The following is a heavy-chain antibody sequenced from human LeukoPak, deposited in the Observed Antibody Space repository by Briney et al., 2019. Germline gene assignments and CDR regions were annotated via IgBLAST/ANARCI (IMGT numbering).Heavy chain of an antibody. CDR2: ISGSGGST. J-gene: IGHJ5*01. CDR1: GFTFSSYA. Sequence: GGSLRLSCAASGFTFSSYAMSWVRQAPGKGLEWVSAISGSGGSTYYADSVKGRFTISRDNSKNTLYLQMNSLRAEDTAVYYCARTGVVVVPAAIMEYWFDSWGQGTLVTVSS. CDR3: ARTGVVVVPAAIMEYWFDS. V-gene: IGHV3-23*01. D-gene: IGHD2-2*01.